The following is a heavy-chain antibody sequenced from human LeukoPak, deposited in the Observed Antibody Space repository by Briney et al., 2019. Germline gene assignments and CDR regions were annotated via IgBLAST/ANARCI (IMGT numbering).Heavy chain of an antibody. CDR1: GFTFSSYW. V-gene: IGHV3-74*01. CDR2: INSDGSGT. J-gene: IGHJ4*02. D-gene: IGHD1-26*01. CDR3: ARGSMGAWTDY. Sequence: GSLRLSCAASGFTFSSYWMHWVRQAPGKGLVWVSRINSDGSGTSYADSVKGRFTISRDNAKNTLYLQMNSLRAEDTAVYFCARGSMGAWTDYWGQGTLVTVSS.